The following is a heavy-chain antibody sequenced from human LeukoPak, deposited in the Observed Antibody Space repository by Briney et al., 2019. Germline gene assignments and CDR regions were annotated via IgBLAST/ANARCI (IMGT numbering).Heavy chain of an antibody. J-gene: IGHJ4*02. CDR3: SRDIAPFITMIVVVI. Sequence: ASVKVSCKASGYTFTSYGISWVRQAPGQGLEWMGWISAYNGNTNYAQKLQGRVTMTTDTSTSTAYMELRSLRSDDTAVYYCSRDIAPFITMIVVVIWGQGTLVTVSS. V-gene: IGHV1-18*01. CDR1: GYTFTSYG. D-gene: IGHD3-22*01. CDR2: ISAYNGNT.